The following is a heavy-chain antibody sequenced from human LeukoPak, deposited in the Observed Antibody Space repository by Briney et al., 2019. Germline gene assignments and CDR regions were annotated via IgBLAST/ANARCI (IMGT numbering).Heavy chain of an antibody. V-gene: IGHV1-69*04. D-gene: IGHD6-19*01. Sequence: SVKVSCKASGYTFTSYGISWVRQAPGQGLEWMGRIIPILGIANYAQKFQGRVTITADKSTSTAYMELSSLRSEDTAVYYCASPGGWFDYWGQGTLVTVSS. J-gene: IGHJ4*02. CDR3: ASPGGWFDY. CDR1: GYTFTSYG. CDR2: IIPILGIA.